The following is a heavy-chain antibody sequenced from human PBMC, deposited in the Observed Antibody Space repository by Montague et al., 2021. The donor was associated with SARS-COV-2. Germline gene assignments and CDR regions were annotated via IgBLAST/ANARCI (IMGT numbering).Heavy chain of an antibody. J-gene: IGHJ4*02. D-gene: IGHD5-18*01. V-gene: IGHV4-61*02. CDR1: GDSTNSGCYY. CDR3: ARREYSYGWGD. CDR2: VYRSGDT. Sequence: TLSLTCTVSGDSTNSGCYYWSWLRQPAGKGLEWIGRVYRSGDTNYHPSLESRISISIDTSKNQFSLKLNSVTAADTALYYCARREYSYGWGDWGQGTLVTVSS.